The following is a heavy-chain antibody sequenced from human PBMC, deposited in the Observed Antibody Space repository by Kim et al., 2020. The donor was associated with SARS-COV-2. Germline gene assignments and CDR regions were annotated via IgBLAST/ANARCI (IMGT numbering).Heavy chain of an antibody. V-gene: IGHV3-11*01. J-gene: IGHJ4*02. D-gene: IGHD1-1*01. CDR3: ARDHTTRDY. CDR2: SDR. Sequence: SDRCYADTGKGRFAASRDNAKNSLCLQMNSLRVEDTAVYYCARDHTTRDYWVQGTLVTVSS.